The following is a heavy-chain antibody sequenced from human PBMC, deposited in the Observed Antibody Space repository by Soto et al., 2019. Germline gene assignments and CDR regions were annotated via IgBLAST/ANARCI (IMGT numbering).Heavy chain of an antibody. J-gene: IGHJ6*02. CDR1: GYTFTGYY. CDR3: ARNIQWLVDYYYGMDV. Sequence: ASVKVSCKASGYTFTGYYMHWVRQAPGQGLEWMGWINPNSGGTNYAQKFQGRVTMTRDTSISTAYMELSRLRSDDTAVYYCARNIQWLVDYYYGMDVWGQGTTVTAP. V-gene: IGHV1-2*02. CDR2: INPNSGGT. D-gene: IGHD6-19*01.